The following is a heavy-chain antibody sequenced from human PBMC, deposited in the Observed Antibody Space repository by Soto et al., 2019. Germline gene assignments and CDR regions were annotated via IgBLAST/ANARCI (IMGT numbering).Heavy chain of an antibody. CDR3: AKAYGFGLIDYYYGMDV. J-gene: IGHJ6*02. V-gene: IGHV3-30*18. Sequence: GGSLRLSCAASGFTFSSYGMHWVRQAPGKGLEWVAVISYDGSNKYYADSVKGRFTIPRDNSKNTLYLQMNSLRAEDTAVYYCAKAYGFGLIDYYYGMDVWGQGTTVTVSS. CDR1: GFTFSSYG. D-gene: IGHD3-16*01. CDR2: ISYDGSNK.